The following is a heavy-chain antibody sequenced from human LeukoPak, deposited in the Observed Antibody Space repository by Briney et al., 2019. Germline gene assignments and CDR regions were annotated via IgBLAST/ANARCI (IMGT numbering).Heavy chain of an antibody. CDR1: GFTFSSYS. Sequence: GGSLRLSCAASGFTFSSYSMNWVRQAPGKGLGWVSSISSSSSYIYYADSVKGRFTISRDNAKNALYLQMNSLRAEDTAVYYCAREIRRAFDIWGQGTMVTVSS. J-gene: IGHJ3*02. CDR2: ISSSSSYI. V-gene: IGHV3-21*01. CDR3: AREIRRAFDI.